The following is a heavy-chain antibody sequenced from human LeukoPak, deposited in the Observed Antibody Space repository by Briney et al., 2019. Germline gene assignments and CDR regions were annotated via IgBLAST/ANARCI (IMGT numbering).Heavy chain of an antibody. J-gene: IGHJ4*02. CDR1: GFTFSSYA. V-gene: IGHV3-30-3*01. CDR3: TTSLPHVVDVTTSDGGN. D-gene: IGHD2-21*02. CDR2: ISYDGSNK. Sequence: GGSLRLSCAASGFTFSSYAMHWVRQAPGKGLEWVAVISYDGSNKYYADSVKGRFTISRDDAGNSLYLQMNSLRAEDTAVYYCTTSLPHVVDVTTSDGGNWGQGTLVTVSS.